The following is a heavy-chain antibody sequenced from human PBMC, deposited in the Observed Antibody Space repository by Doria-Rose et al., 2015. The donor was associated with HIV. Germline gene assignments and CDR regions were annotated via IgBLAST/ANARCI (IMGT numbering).Heavy chain of an antibody. D-gene: IGHD3-3*01. CDR1: GASVSSLGYY. Sequence: SGASVSSLGYYLTLIRQVPGKGLESLGYTYYTGTSDYSPSLKSRLNMAVDTSKNRFSLKLSFVTVADTAVYYCERMGSYRERDYWGQVALVIVSA. V-gene: IGHV4-31*02. J-gene: IGHJ4*02. CDR2: TYYTGTS. CDR3: ERMGSYRERDY.